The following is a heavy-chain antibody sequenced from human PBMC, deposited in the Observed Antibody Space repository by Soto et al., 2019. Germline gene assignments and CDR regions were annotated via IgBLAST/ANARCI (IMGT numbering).Heavy chain of an antibody. D-gene: IGHD3-10*01. CDR3: AKEYYCDSGPDY. CDR1: GFTFSDYA. J-gene: IGHJ4*02. V-gene: IGHV3-23*01. Sequence: GGSLRLSCAASGFTFSDYAMNWVRQAPGKGLEWVSAIRGTGGSTYYADSAKGRFTISRDNSKNTLYLEMNSLRAEDTGVYYCAKEYYCDSGPDYWGQGTLVTVSS. CDR2: IRGTGGST.